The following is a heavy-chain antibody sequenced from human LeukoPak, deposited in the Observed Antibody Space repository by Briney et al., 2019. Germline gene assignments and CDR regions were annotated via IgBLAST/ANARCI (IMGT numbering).Heavy chain of an antibody. V-gene: IGHV4-31*03. Sequence: SETLSLTCTVSGGSISSGGYHWSWIRQHPGKGLEWIGYIYYSGTYYNPSLKSRVTISVDTSKNQFSLKLSSVTAADTAVYYCALRRDGYNSIDYWGQGTLVTVSS. CDR3: ALRRDGYNSIDY. J-gene: IGHJ4*02. CDR2: IYYSGT. D-gene: IGHD5-24*01. CDR1: GGSISSGGYH.